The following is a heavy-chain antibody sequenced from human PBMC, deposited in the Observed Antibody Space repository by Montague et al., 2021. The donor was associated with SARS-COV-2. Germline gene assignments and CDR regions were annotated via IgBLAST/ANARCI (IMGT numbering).Heavy chain of an antibody. V-gene: IGHV3-7*01. CDR1: VFQFSRYW. CDR3: ARDLDVRQDSGAYYDAFDV. Sequence: SLRLSCAASVFQFSRYWMTLVRQAPGKGLEWVANIKTDVNDRSYXXSVKGRFTVSRDNAKNSLYLQMNGLRAEDTAVYYRARDLDVRQDSGAYYDAFDVWGQGTMVTVSS. D-gene: IGHD3-10*01. J-gene: IGHJ3*01. CDR2: IKTDVNDR.